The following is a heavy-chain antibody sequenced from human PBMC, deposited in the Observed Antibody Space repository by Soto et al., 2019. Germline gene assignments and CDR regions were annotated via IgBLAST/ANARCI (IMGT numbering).Heavy chain of an antibody. Sequence: QVQLVQSGAEEKKPGASVKVSCKASGSTFTSYALHWVRQAPGQSLEWMGWINGGNGDTRYSQNFQGRATMTRDTSACTAYLKLSSMRSKDSAVYYCATTCDSSTYYSPACAEYFHHWGRGTLVTVSS. D-gene: IGHD3-22*01. CDR2: INGGNGDT. V-gene: IGHV1-3*05. CDR3: ATTCDSSTYYSPACAEYFHH. J-gene: IGHJ1*01. CDR1: GSTFTSYA.